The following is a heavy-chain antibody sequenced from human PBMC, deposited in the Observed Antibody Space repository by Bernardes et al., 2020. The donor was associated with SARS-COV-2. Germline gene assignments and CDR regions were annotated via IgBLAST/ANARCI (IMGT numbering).Heavy chain of an antibody. CDR3: ARGGYSYGNYYYGMDV. Sequence: SLSLSCAASGFTVSSNYMSWVRQAPGKGLEWVSVIYSGGSTYYADSVKGRFTISRDNSKNTLYLQMNSLRAEDTAVYYCARGGYSYGNYYYGMDVWGQGTTVTVSS. J-gene: IGHJ6*02. CDR1: GFTVSSNY. V-gene: IGHV3-53*01. CDR2: IYSGGST. D-gene: IGHD5-18*01.